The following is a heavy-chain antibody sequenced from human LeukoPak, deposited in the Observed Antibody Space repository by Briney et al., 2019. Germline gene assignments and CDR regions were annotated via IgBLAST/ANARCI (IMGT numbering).Heavy chain of an antibody. CDR3: AKAPDPVGYGYYYYYYGMDV. CDR2: ISGSGGST. D-gene: IGHD5-18*01. V-gene: IGHV3-23*01. CDR1: GFTFSSYA. J-gene: IGHJ6*02. Sequence: GGSLRLSCAASGFTFSSYAMSWVRQAPGKGLEWVSAISGSGGSTYYADSVKGRFTISRDNSKNTLYLQMNSLRAEDTAVYYCAKAPDPVGYGYYYYYYGMDVWGQGTTVTVSS.